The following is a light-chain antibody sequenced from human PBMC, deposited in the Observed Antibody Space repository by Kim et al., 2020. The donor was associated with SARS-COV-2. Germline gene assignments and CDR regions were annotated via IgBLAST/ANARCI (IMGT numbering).Light chain of an antibody. CDR1: QGISHW. J-gene: IGKJ2*01. V-gene: IGKV1D-12*01. CDR3: QKADGAPHT. CDR2: AAS. Sequence: DIQMTQSPSYVSASVGDRVSITCRASQGISHWLAWYQQKPGKAPKLLIYAASTLQSGVPSRFSGSGSGTDFTLTINGLQPEDFATYYCQKADGAPHTFGQGTKLEI.